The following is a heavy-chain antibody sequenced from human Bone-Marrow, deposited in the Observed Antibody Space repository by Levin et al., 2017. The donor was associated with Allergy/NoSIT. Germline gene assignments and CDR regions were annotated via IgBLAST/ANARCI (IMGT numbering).Heavy chain of an antibody. D-gene: IGHD2-8*01. J-gene: IGHJ4*02. V-gene: IGHV3-30-3*01. CDR2: MSFDGSNK. CDR1: GFTFSDYA. Sequence: HPGGSLRLSCAASGFTFSDYAMHWVRQAPGKGLEWVAVMSFDGSNKYYADSVKGRFTILRDNSEKMLFLQMNSLRTEDTALYYCARRMLFANGVPFDWWGQGTLVTVSS. CDR3: ARRMLFANGVPFDW.